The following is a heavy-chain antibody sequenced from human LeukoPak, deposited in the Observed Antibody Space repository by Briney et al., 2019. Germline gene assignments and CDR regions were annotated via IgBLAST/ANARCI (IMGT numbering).Heavy chain of an antibody. CDR1: GFTFSSYS. J-gene: IGHJ3*02. Sequence: TGGSLRLSCAASGFTFSSYSMTWVRQAPGKGLEWVSSISSSSSYIYYADSVKGRFTISRDNAKNSLYLQMNSLRAEDTAVYYCARIDDHAFDIWGQGTMVTVSS. CDR3: ARIDDHAFDI. CDR2: ISSSSSYI. V-gene: IGHV3-21*01.